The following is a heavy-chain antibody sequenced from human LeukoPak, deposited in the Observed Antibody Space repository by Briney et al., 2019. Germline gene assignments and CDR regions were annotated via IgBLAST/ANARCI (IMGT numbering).Heavy chain of an antibody. CDR1: GFTFSSYSM. D-gene: IGHD5-12*01. CDR3: ARVYSGYDLRGLDY. CDR2: IYHSGST. J-gene: IGHJ4*02. Sequence: GSLRLSCAASGFTFSSYSMNWVRQPPGKGLEWIGEIYHSGSTNYNPTLKSRVAMSVDKSKNKFSLKLSSVTAADTAIYYCARVYSGYDLRGLDYWGQGTLVTVSS. V-gene: IGHV4-4*02.